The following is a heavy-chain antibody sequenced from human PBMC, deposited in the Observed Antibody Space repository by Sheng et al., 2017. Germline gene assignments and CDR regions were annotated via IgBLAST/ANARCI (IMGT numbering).Heavy chain of an antibody. J-gene: IGHJ4*02. CDR3: ATIRNGNFDY. D-gene: IGHD1-1*01. V-gene: IGHV3-23*01. Sequence: EVQLLESGGSLVQPGGSLRLSCAASGFTFSSHAMTWVRQAPGKGLEWVSGISSSGGGTYYADSVQGRFSISRDNSKNTLYLQMNSLRVEDTAVYYCATIRNGNFDYWGQGILV. CDR1: GFTFSSHA. CDR2: ISSSGGGT.